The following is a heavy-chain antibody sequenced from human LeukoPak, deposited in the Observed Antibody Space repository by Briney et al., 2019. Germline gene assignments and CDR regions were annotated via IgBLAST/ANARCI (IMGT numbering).Heavy chain of an antibody. CDR2: INTGNGNT. J-gene: IGHJ4*02. D-gene: IGHD3-22*01. CDR1: GYIFSSYA. Sequence: ASVKVSCKASGYIFSSYAMHWVRQAPGQGLEWMGWINTGNGNTKYSQKFQGRVTITRDTSASTAYMELSSLRSEDTAVYYCARISYYYDSSGGLDYWGQGTLVTVSS. CDR3: ARISYYYDSSGGLDY. V-gene: IGHV1-3*04.